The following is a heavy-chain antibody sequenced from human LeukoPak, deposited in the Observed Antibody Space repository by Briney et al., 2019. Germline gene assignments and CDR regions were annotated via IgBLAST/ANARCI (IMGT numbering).Heavy chain of an antibody. V-gene: IGHV7-4-1*02. CDR2: INTNTGSP. D-gene: IGHD2-15*01. Sequence: GASVKASCKASGYTFTSYAMNWVRQAPGQGLEWMGWINTNTGSPTYGQGFTGRFVFSLDTSVSTAYLQISNLKPEDTAVYFCAREEFPIVGYYGMDVWGQGTTVTVS. CDR1: GYTFTSYA. CDR3: AREEFPIVGYYGMDV. J-gene: IGHJ6*02.